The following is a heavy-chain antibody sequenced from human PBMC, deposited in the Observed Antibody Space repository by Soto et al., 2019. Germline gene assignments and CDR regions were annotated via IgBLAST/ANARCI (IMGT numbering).Heavy chain of an antibody. D-gene: IGHD6-19*01. Sequence: PGGSLRLSCAASGFTFSSYGMHWVRQAPGKGLEWVAVISYDGSNKYYADSVKGRSTISRDNSKNTLYLQMNSLRAEDTAVYYCAKEERQWPYYYYGMDVWGQGTTVTVSS. CDR3: AKEERQWPYYYYGMDV. CDR1: GFTFSSYG. V-gene: IGHV3-30*18. J-gene: IGHJ6*02. CDR2: ISYDGSNK.